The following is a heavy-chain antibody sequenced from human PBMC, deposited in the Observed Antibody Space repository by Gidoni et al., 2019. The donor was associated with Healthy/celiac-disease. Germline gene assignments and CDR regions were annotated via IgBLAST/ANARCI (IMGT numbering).Heavy chain of an antibody. CDR3: AKTITIFGVVIGPLFDY. V-gene: IGHV3-30*18. J-gene: IGHJ4*02. Sequence: QVHLVESGRGVVQPGGFLTPSCAASGFTSSSHGMHWVRQAPGKGLEWVAVISYDGSNKYYADSVKGRFTISRDNYKNTLYLQMNSLRAEDTAVYYCAKTITIFGVVIGPLFDYWGQGTLVTVSS. CDR1: GFTSSSHG. CDR2: ISYDGSNK. D-gene: IGHD3-3*01.